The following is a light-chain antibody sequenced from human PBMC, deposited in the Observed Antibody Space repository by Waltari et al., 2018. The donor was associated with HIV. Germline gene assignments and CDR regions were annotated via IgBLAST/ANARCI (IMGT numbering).Light chain of an antibody. J-gene: IGLJ3*02. CDR2: DVS. V-gene: IGLV2-14*01. CDR1: SSDVGCYHY. Sequence: QSALTQPASVSGSPGQSITISCPGTSSDVGCYHYVSWYQQDPGKAPKVIIYDVSKRPSGVSNRFSGSKSGNTASLTISGLQAEDEADYYCSSYTTGSTLVFGGGTTVTVL. CDR3: SSYTTGSTLV.